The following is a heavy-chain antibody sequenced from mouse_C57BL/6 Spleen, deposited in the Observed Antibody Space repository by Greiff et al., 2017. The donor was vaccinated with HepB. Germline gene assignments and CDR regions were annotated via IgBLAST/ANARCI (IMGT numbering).Heavy chain of an antibody. Sequence: VQLKESGPELVKPGASVKISCKASGYTFTDYHMNWVKQSHGKSLEWIGDINPNNGGTSYNQKFKGKATLTVDKSSSTAYMELRSLTSEDSAVYYCARMGVAPYYFDYWGQGTTLTVSS. V-gene: IGHV1-26*01. CDR3: ARMGVAPYYFDY. CDR1: GYTFTDYH. CDR2: INPNNGGT. J-gene: IGHJ2*01.